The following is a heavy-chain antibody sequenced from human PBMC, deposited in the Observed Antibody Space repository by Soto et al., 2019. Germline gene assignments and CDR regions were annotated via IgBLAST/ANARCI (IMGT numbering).Heavy chain of an antibody. D-gene: IGHD3-22*01. CDR3: GRAASGYWPDYFAY. CDR2: ISYDGSNK. V-gene: IGHV3-30-3*01. Sequence: QVQLVESGGGVVQPGRSLRLSCAASGFTFSSYAMHWVRQAPGKGLEWVAVISYDGSNKYYADSVKGRFTISRDNSKNTLYLQMNSLRAEDTAVYYWGRAASGYWPDYFAYWGQGTLFTVSS. CDR1: GFTFSSYA. J-gene: IGHJ4*02.